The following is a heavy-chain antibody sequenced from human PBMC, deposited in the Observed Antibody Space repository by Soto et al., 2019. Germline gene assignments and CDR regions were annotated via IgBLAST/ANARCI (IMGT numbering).Heavy chain of an antibody. Sequence: QVNLVQSGAEVKKPGASVKVSCKASGYNFNGYYIHWVRQAPGQGLEWMGWMNPNTGGANYAQKFQGKVIMTTATSISTAYLELRRLTSHATAVYYCSKVTSPIASKQWPAPTKHQALDHLGQGALVTVS. V-gene: IGHV1-2*02. CDR1: GYNFNGYY. D-gene: IGHD6-19*01. CDR3: SKVTSPIASKQWPAPTKHQALDH. J-gene: IGHJ4*02. CDR2: MNPNTGGA.